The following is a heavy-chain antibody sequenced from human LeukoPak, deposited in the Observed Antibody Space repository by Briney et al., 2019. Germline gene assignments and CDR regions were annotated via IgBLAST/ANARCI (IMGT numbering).Heavy chain of an antibody. CDR1: GFTFSSYA. V-gene: IGHV3-30-3*01. CDR2: ISYDGSNK. CDR3: ARDGQLYYDYVWGSYLDY. D-gene: IGHD3-16*02. J-gene: IGHJ4*02. Sequence: GGSLRLSCAASGFTFSSYAMHWVRQAPGKGLEWVAVISYDGSNKYYADSVKGRLTISRDNSKNTLYLQMNSLRAEDTAVYYCARDGQLYYDYVWGSYLDYWGQGTLVTVSS.